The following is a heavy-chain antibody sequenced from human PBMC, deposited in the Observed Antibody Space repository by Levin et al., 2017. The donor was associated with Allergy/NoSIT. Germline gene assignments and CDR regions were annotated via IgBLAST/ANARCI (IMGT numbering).Heavy chain of an antibody. J-gene: IGHJ6*02. V-gene: IGHV1-69*13. Sequence: AASVKVSCKASGGTFSSYAISWVRQAPGQGLEWMGGIIPIFGTANYAQKFQGRVTITADESTSTAYMELSSLRSEDTAVYYCARTCDLTIFGVVIIPSLDYYYGMDVWGQGTTVTVSS. CDR2: IIPIFGTA. CDR1: GGTFSSYA. D-gene: IGHD3-3*01. CDR3: ARTCDLTIFGVVIIPSLDYYYGMDV.